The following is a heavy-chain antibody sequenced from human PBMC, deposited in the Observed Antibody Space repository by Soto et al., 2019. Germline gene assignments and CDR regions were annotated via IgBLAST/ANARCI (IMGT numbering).Heavy chain of an antibody. Sequence: ASVKVSCKASGYIFTGYYMHWVRQAPGQGLEWMGWINPNSGGTNYAQKFQGWVTMTRDTSISTAYMELSRLRSDDTAVYYCAREDSHYDFWSGSQAGRSGMAAWGQGTTGTVS. CDR2: INPNSGGT. CDR3: AREDSHYDFWSGSQAGRSGMAA. D-gene: IGHD3-3*01. V-gene: IGHV1-2*04. CDR1: GYIFTGYY. J-gene: IGHJ6*02.